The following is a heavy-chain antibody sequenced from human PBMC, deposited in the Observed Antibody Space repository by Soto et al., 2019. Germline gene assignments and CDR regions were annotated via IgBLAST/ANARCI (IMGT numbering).Heavy chain of an antibody. J-gene: IGHJ5*02. V-gene: IGHV4-4*07. CDR3: VRDGTKTLRDWFDP. CDR1: GGSISSFY. CDR2: IYATGTT. D-gene: IGHD1-1*01. Sequence: SETLSLTCTVAGGSISSFYWSWIRKSAGKGLEWIGRIYATGTTDYNPSLKSRVMMSVDTSKKQFSLKLRSVTAADTAVYYCVRDGTKTLRDWFDPWGQGISVTVSS.